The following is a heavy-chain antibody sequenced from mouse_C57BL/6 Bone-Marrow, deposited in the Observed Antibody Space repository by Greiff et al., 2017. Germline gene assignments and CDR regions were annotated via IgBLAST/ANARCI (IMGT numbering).Heavy chain of an antibody. J-gene: IGHJ3*01. D-gene: IGHD3-1*01. Sequence: VQLQQSGPELVKPGASVKISCKASGYAFSSSWMNWVKQRPGKGLEWIGRIYPGDGDTNYNGKFKGKATLTADKSSSTAYMQLRSLTSEDSAVYFCARFGLFAYWGQGTLVTVS. CDR1: GYAFSSSW. CDR2: IYPGDGDT. CDR3: ARFGLFAY. V-gene: IGHV1-82*01.